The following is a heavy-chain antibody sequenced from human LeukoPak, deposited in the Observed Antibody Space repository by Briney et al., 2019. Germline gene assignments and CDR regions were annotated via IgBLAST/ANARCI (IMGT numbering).Heavy chain of an antibody. CDR3: ANLGVAALFYYMDV. Sequence: GGSLRHSCAASGFTFSSYAMSWVRQAPGKGLEWVSGISGSGGSSYYADSVKGRFTISRDNSKNTLYLQMNSLRAEDTALYYCANLGVAALFYYMDVWGKGTTVTVSS. V-gene: IGHV3-23*01. D-gene: IGHD6-19*01. J-gene: IGHJ6*03. CDR2: ISGSGGSS. CDR1: GFTFSSYA.